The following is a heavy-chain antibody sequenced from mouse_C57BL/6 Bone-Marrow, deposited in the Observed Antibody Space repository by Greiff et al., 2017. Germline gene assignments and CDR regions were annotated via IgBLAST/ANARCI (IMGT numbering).Heavy chain of an antibody. CDR2: IRSKSNNYAT. J-gene: IGHJ4*01. D-gene: IGHD1-1*01. CDR3: VRQGTTVAMDY. V-gene: IGHV10-1*01. CDR1: GFSFNTYA. Sequence: EVHLVESGGGLVQPKGSLKLSCAASGFSFNTYAMNWVRQAPGKGLEWVARIRSKSNNYATYYADSVKDRFTIYRDDSESMLYLQMNNLKTEDTAMYYCVRQGTTVAMDYWGQGTSVTVSS.